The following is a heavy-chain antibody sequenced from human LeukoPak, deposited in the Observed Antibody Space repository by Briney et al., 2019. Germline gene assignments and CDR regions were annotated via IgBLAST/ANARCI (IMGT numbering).Heavy chain of an antibody. D-gene: IGHD3-22*01. Sequence: PGGSLRLSCTTSAFTFRYYIMNWVRQAPGKGLEWVSSIDASGTYTYYADSVRGRFTISRDNAKNSLYLQMDSLRVEDTAVYHCMRDLHDSTGHYFGFWGHGTLVAVSS. CDR1: AFTFRYYI. J-gene: IGHJ4*01. CDR3: MRDLHDSTGHYFGF. V-gene: IGHV3-21*01. CDR2: IDASGTYT.